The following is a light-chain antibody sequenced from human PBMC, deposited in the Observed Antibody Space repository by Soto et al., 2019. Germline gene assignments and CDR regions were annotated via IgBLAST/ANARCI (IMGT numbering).Light chain of an antibody. J-gene: IGKJ1*01. V-gene: IGKV3-20*01. CDR1: QSVSGSY. CDR3: HQYGSSPWT. CDR2: AAS. Sequence: EIVLTQSPGTLSLSPGERATLSCRASQSVSGSYLAWYRQKPGQAPRLLIYAASRRATGTPDRFSGRGSGTDFTLTISRLEPEDFAVYYCHQYGSSPWTFGQGTKVEIK.